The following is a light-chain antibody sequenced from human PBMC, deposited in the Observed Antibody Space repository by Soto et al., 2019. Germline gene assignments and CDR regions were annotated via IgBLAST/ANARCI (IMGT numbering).Light chain of an antibody. CDR3: QQHSNWPHT. J-gene: IGKJ2*01. CDR1: QTISSY. CDR2: DAS. Sequence: EILLTQSPATLSLSPGDRATLSCRASQTISSYLGWYQQKPGQAPRLLIYDASNRETGIPSRFSGSGSGTEFTLTISSLEPEDFAVYYCQQHSNWPHTFGRGTKLEIK. V-gene: IGKV3-11*01.